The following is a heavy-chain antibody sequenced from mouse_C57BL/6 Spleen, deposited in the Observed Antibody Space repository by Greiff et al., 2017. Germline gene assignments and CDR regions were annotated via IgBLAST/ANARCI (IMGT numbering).Heavy chain of an antibody. CDR2: IDPANGNT. V-gene: IGHV14-3*01. CDR3: AYYYGSNYYAMDY. CDR1: GFNIKNTY. Sequence: VQLKESVAELVRPGASVKLSCTASGFNIKNTYMHWVKQRPEQGLEWIGRIDPANGNTKYAPKFQGKATITADTSSNTAYLQLSSLTSEDTAIYYCAYYYGSNYYAMDYWGQGTSVTVSS. J-gene: IGHJ4*01. D-gene: IGHD1-1*01.